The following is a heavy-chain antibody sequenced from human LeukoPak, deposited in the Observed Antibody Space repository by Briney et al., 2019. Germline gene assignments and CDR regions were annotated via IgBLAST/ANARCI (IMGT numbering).Heavy chain of an antibody. CDR2: IKSKTDGGTT. Sequence: SGGSLRLSCAASGFTFSNAWMNWVRQAPGKGLEWVGRIKSKTDGGTTDNAAPVKGRFTISRDDSKNTLYLQMNSLKTEDTAVYYCTTAIVVPGAISPFDNWGQGTLVTVSS. J-gene: IGHJ4*02. CDR1: GFTFSNAW. V-gene: IGHV3-15*07. D-gene: IGHD2-2*01. CDR3: TTAIVVPGAISPFDN.